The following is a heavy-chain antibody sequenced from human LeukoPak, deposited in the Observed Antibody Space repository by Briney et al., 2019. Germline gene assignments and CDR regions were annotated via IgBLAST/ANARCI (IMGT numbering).Heavy chain of an antibody. CDR1: GYTLTELS. D-gene: IGHD1-26*01. CDR2: FDPEDGET. J-gene: IGHJ4*02. V-gene: IGHV1-24*01. Sequence: ASVKVSCKVSGYTLTELSMHWVRQAPRKGLEWMGGFDPEDGETIYAQKFQGRVTMTEDTSTDTAYMELSSLRSEDTAVYYCVAYSGSYYGSFDYWGQGTLVTVSS. CDR3: VAYSGSYYGSFDY.